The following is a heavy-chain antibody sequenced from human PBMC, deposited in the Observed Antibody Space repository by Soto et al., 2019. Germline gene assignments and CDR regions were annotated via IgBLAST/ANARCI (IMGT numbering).Heavy chain of an antibody. CDR1: GFTFSSYG. V-gene: IGHV3-30*18. Sequence: GGSLRLSCAASGFTFSSYGMHWVRQAPGKGLEWVAVISYDGSNKYYADSVKGRFTISRDNSKNTLYLQMNSLRAEDTAVYYCANRVGRWPFEYWGQGTLVTVSS. CDR3: ANRVGRWPFEY. CDR2: ISYDGSNK. J-gene: IGHJ4*02. D-gene: IGHD1-26*01.